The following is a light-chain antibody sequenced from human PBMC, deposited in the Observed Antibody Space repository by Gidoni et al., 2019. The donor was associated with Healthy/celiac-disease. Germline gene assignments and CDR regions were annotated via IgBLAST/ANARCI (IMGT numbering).Light chain of an antibody. CDR3: QQYKNWPPYT. CDR1: QSVSSN. CDR2: GAS. V-gene: IGKV3-15*01. J-gene: IGKJ2*01. Sequence: EIVMTQSPATLSVSPVERATLSCRASQSVSSNLAWYQQKPGQAPRLLIYGASTRATGIPARFSGSGSGTEFTLTISSLQSEDFAVYYCQQYKNWPPYTFGQGTKLEIK.